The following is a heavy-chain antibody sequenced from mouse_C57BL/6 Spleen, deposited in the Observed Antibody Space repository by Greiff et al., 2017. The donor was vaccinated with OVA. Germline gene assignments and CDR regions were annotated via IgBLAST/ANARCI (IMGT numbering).Heavy chain of an antibody. CDR1: GFSLTSYG. Sequence: QVQLKESGPGLVQPSQSLSITCTVSGFSLTSYGVHWVRQSPGKGLEWLGVIWRGGSTDYNAAFMSRLSITKDNSKSQVFFKMNSLQADDTAIYYCAKELTGTDYAMDYWGQGTSVTVSS. CDR3: AKELTGTDYAMDY. CDR2: IWRGGST. V-gene: IGHV2-5*01. J-gene: IGHJ4*01. D-gene: IGHD4-1*01.